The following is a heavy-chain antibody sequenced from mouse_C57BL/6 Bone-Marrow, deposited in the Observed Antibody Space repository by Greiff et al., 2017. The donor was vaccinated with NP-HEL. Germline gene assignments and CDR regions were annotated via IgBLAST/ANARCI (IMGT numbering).Heavy chain of an antibody. CDR3: AREGFAY. V-gene: IGHV1-52*01. CDR1: GYTFTSYW. Sequence: QVQLQQPGAELVRPGSSVKLSCKASGYTFTSYWMHWVKQRPIQGLEWIGNIDPSDSETHYNQNFKDKATLTVDKSSSTAYLQLSSLTSAASAVYYCAREGFAYGGPGTLVTVSA. J-gene: IGHJ3*01. CDR2: IDPSDSET.